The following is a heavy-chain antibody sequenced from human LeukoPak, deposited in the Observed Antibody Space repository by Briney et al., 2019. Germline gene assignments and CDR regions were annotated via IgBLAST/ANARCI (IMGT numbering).Heavy chain of an antibody. CDR3: ARHMLIHYYAPYYYYMDV. Sequence: GGSLRLSCAASGFTFSSYSMNWVRQAPGKGLEWVANIKQDGSEKYYVDSVKGRFTISRDNAKNSLYLQMNSLRAEDTAVYYCARHMLIHYYAPYYYYMDVWGKGTTVTISS. CDR2: IKQDGSEK. D-gene: IGHD3-10*01. V-gene: IGHV3-7*01. CDR1: GFTFSSYS. J-gene: IGHJ6*03.